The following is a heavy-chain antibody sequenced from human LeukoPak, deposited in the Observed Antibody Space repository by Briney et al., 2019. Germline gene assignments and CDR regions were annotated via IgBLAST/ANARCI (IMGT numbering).Heavy chain of an antibody. CDR1: GYSFTSHY. D-gene: IGHD5-12*01. CDR2: INPSGSST. CDR3: AKDRLAWLRSKHYYFDY. J-gene: IGHJ4*02. Sequence: ASVKVSCKASGYSFTSHYMHWVRQAPGQGLEWMGLINPSGSSTLYAQKFQGRVTMTRDMSTTTDYMELSSLRSEDTAVYYCAKDRLAWLRSKHYYFDYWGQGTLVTVSS. V-gene: IGHV1-46*01.